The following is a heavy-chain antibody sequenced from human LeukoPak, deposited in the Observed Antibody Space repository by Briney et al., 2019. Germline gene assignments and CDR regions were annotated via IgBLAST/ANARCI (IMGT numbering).Heavy chain of an antibody. CDR1: GFTFEKHG. CDR3: AREYYYGSGSLDY. CDR2: INHSGST. J-gene: IGHJ4*02. V-gene: IGHV4-34*01. Sequence: PGGSLRLSCAASGFTFEKHGMSWVRQAPGKGLEWIGEINHSGSTNYNPSLKSRVTISVDTSKNQFSLKLSSVTAADTAVYYCAREYYYGSGSLDYWGQGTLVTVSS. D-gene: IGHD3-10*01.